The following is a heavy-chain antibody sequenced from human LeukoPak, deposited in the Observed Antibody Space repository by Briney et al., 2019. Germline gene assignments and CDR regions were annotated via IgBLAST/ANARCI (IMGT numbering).Heavy chain of an antibody. V-gene: IGHV4-34*01. CDR1: GGSFSGYY. Sequence: SETLSLTCAVYGGSFSGYYWSWIRQPPGKGLEWIGEINHSGSTNYNPSLKSRVTISVDTSKNQFSLKLSSVTAADTAVYYCARHVPGYSGFQNWFDPWGQGTLVTVSS. CDR2: INHSGST. CDR3: ARHVPGYSGFQNWFDP. J-gene: IGHJ5*02. D-gene: IGHD5-12*01.